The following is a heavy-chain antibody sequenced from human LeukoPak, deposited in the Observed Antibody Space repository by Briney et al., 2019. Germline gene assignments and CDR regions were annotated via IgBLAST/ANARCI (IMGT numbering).Heavy chain of an antibody. CDR2: IYYSGST. J-gene: IGHJ3*02. CDR3: ARAGNDMVRGVIIKI. D-gene: IGHD3-10*01. Sequence: SETLSLTCTVSGGSISSGGYYWSWIRQHPGKGLEWIGYIYYSGSTYYNPSLKSRVTISVDTSKNQFSLKLSSVTAADTAVYYCARAGNDMVRGVIIKIWGQGTMVTVSS. V-gene: IGHV4-31*03. CDR1: GGSISSGGYY.